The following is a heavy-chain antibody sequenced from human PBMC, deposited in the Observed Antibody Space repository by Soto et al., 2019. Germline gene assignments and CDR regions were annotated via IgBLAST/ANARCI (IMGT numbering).Heavy chain of an antibody. CDR1: GFTFSSYG. CDR2: ISYDGSNK. V-gene: IGHV3-30*18. D-gene: IGHD2-15*01. Sequence: GGSLRLSCAASGFTFSSYGMHWVRQAPGKGLEWVAVISYDGSNKYYADSVKGRFTISRDNSKNTLYLQMNSLRAEDTAVYYCAKDRGLGGYCSGGSCYQSHYGMDVWGQGTTVTVSS. CDR3: AKDRGLGGYCSGGSCYQSHYGMDV. J-gene: IGHJ6*02.